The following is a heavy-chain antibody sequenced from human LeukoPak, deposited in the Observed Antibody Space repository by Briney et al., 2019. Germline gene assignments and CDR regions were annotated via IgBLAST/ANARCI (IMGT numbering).Heavy chain of an antibody. CDR3: ARDEYCSGGSCYPDAFDI. J-gene: IGHJ3*02. V-gene: IGHV1-69*13. CDR1: GGTFSSYA. Sequence: GASVTVSCKASGGTFSSYAVSWVRQAPGQGLEWMGGIIPIFGTANYAQKFQGRVTITADESTSTAYMELSSLRSEDTAVYYCARDEYCSGGSCYPDAFDIWGQGTMVTVSS. CDR2: IIPIFGTA. D-gene: IGHD2-15*01.